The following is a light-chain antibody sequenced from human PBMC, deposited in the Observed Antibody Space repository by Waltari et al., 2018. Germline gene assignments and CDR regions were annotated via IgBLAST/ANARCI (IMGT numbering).Light chain of an antibody. V-gene: IGKV3-20*01. J-gene: IGKJ1*01. CDR3: QHYVRLPVT. CDR1: ETVGRY. CDR2: DAS. Sequence: EIVLKQSPGTLSLSAGDRATLSCRASETVGRYLVWYQQKPGQAPRLLIDDASSRATGIPDRFSGSGSGTDFSLTISRLEPEDFAVYYCQHYVRLPVTFGQGTKVEIK.